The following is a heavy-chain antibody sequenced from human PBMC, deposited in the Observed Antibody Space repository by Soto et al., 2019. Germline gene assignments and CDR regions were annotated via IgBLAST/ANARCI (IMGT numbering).Heavy chain of an antibody. D-gene: IGHD3-3*01. V-gene: IGHV3-23*01. Sequence: EVQLLESGGGLVQPGGSLRLSCAASGFTFSSYAMSWVRQAPGKGLEWVSAISGSGGRTDYADSVKGRFTISRDNSKNTLHLQMNSLRAEDTAVYYCAKDGVAIFGVVILLTCYFDYWGQGTLVTVSS. CDR3: AKDGVAIFGVVILLTCYFDY. CDR1: GFTFSSYA. J-gene: IGHJ4*02. CDR2: ISGSGGRT.